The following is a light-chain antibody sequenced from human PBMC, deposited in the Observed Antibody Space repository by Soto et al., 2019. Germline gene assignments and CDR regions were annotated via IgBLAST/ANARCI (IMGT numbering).Light chain of an antibody. CDR2: DVT. J-gene: IGLJ1*01. V-gene: IGLV2-14*01. CDR1: SSDVGGYNY. Sequence: QYALTQPASVSGSPGQSITISCTGTSSDVGGYNYVSWYQQHPGKAPKLMIYDVTNRPSGVSNRFSGSKSGNTASLTISGLQAEDEADYYCSSYTSSSTLYVFGPGTKVTVL. CDR3: SSYTSSSTLYV.